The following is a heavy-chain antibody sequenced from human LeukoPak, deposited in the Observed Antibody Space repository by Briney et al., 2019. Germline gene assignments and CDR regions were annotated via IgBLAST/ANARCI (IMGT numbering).Heavy chain of an antibody. V-gene: IGHV1-46*01. J-gene: IGHJ4*02. CDR1: GYTFTSYY. CDR2: INPSGGST. Sequence: ASVKVSCKASGYTFTSYYMHWVRQAPGQGLEWMGIINPSGGSTSYAQKFQGRVNMTRDTSTSTVYMELSSLRSEDTAVYYCATGGYSYGYRYWGQGTLVTVSS. D-gene: IGHD5-18*01. CDR3: ATGGYSYGYRY.